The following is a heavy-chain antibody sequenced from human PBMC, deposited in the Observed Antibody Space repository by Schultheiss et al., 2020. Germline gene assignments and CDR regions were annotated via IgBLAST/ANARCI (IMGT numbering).Heavy chain of an antibody. CDR2: ISSSGSTI. CDR1: GFTFSSYE. J-gene: IGHJ6*02. Sequence: GESLKISCAASGFTFSSYEMNWVRQAPGKGLVWVSYISSSGSTIYYADSVKGRFTISRDNAKNSLYLQMNSLRAEDTAVYYCARHGLWFGELSIPYYYYYGMDVWGQGTTVTVSS. V-gene: IGHV3-48*03. D-gene: IGHD3-10*01. CDR3: ARHGLWFGELSIPYYYYYGMDV.